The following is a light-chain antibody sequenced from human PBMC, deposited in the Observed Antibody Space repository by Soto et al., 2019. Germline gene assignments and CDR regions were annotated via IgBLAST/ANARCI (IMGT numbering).Light chain of an antibody. V-gene: IGLV2-14*01. CDR3: NSFRVSHMYV. CDR1: STDVGGYNA. Sequence: QSVLSQPASVSGSPGQTITISCTGTSTDVGGYNAVSWYQHHPGKAPKLIIYEVTHRPSGVSDRFSASKSGNTASLTISGIQAEDEADYYCNSFRVSHMYVFGKGTKVTVL. CDR2: EVT. J-gene: IGLJ1*01.